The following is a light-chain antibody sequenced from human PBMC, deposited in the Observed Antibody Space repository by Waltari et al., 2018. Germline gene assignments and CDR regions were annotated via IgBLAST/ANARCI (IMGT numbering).Light chain of an antibody. CDR3: MQSTQLPWT. CDR1: QSLVHRDGSTY. Sequence: DIVMTQTPLSSPVSLGQPASIHCKSSQSLVHRDGSTYFSWLHQRPGHPPRLLIYKISNRFSRVPDRFSGSGAVTDFTLRISRVEPEDVGVYYCMQSTQLPWTFGQGTKVEIK. V-gene: IGKV2-24*01. J-gene: IGKJ1*01. CDR2: KIS.